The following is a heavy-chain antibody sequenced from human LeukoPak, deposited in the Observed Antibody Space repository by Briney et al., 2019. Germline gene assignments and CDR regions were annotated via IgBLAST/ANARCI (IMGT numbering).Heavy chain of an antibody. CDR2: ISVSGGVR. J-gene: IGHJ4*02. CDR3: ARDGTTALDY. Sequence: PGGSLRLSCVASGYPFSSYSMNWIRQAPGKGLEWVSYISVSGGVRSYADSVKGRFTISRDDARNSLYLQMNSLRAEDTAVYYCARDGTTALDYWGQGTLVTVSS. V-gene: IGHV3-48*01. CDR1: GYPFSSYS. D-gene: IGHD4-11*01.